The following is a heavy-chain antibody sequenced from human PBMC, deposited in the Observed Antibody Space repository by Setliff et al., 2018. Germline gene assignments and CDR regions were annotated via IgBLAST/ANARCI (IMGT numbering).Heavy chain of an antibody. CDR3: ARASRFGTIVYKGYYYMDV. V-gene: IGHV7-4-1*02. J-gene: IGHJ6*03. CDR2: INTDTGNP. CDR1: GYTPNNYA. Sequence: ASVKVSCKASGYTPNNYAINWVRQAPGQGLEWMGWINTDTGNPTSAQGFTGRFVFSLDTSVSTAYLQISSLKAEDTAVYYCARASRFGTIVYKGYYYMDVWGKGTTVTVSS. D-gene: IGHD3-10*01.